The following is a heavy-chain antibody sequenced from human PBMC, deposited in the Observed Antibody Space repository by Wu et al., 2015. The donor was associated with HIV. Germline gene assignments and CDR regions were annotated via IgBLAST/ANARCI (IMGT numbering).Heavy chain of an antibody. CDR3: ARVNAPTSGGGYYDSSGYYYPDY. CDR2: INPNSGGT. CDR1: GYTFTGYY. V-gene: IGHV1-2*02. Sequence: QVQLVQSGAEVKKPGASVKVSCKASGYTFTGYYMHWVRQAPGQGLKWMGWINPNSGGTNYAQKFQGRVTMTRDTSISTAYMELSRLRSDDTAVYYCARVNAPTSGGGYYDSSGYYYPDYWGQGTLVTVSS. J-gene: IGHJ4*02. D-gene: IGHD3-22*01.